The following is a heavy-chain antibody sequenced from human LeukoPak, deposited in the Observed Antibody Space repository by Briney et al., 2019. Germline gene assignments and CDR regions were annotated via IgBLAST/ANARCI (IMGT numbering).Heavy chain of an antibody. V-gene: IGHV1-69*05. D-gene: IGHD2-15*01. CDR1: GGTFSSYA. CDR2: IIPIFGTA. J-gene: IGHJ4*02. Sequence: SVKVSCKASGGTFSSYAISWVRQAPGQGLEWMGGIIPIFGTANYAQKFQGRVTITTDESTSTAYMELSSLRSEDTAVYYCARGFCSGGSCYSSGFDYWGQGTLVTVSS. CDR3: ARGFCSGGSCYSSGFDY.